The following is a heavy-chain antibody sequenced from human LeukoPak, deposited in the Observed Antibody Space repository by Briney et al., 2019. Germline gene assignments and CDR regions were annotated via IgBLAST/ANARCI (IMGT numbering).Heavy chain of an antibody. D-gene: IGHD6-13*01. Sequence: GGSLRLSCAASGFTFSSYSMNWVRQAPGKGLEWVSSISSSSSYMYYADSVKGRFTLSRDNAKNSLYLQMNSLRAEDTAVYYCARSKHIAAAGNFDYWGQGTLVTVSS. CDR2: ISSSSSYM. J-gene: IGHJ4*02. CDR3: ARSKHIAAAGNFDY. CDR1: GFTFSSYS. V-gene: IGHV3-21*01.